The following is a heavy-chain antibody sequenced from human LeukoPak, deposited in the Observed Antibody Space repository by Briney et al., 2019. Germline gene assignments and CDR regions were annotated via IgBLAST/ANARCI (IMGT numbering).Heavy chain of an antibody. V-gene: IGHV1-2*02. D-gene: IGHD5-18*01. CDR1: GYTLTGYF. CDR3: ARGPPTIQLWDMTFDY. Sequence: GASVKVSCKASGYTLTGYFMHWVRQAPGQGLEWMGWINPNSGGTNYAQKFQGRVTMTRDTSISTAYMELSRLRSDDTAVYYCARGPPTIQLWDMTFDYWGQGTLVTVSS. J-gene: IGHJ4*02. CDR2: INPNSGGT.